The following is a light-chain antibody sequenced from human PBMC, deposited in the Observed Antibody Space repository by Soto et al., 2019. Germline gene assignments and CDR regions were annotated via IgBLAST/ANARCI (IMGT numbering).Light chain of an antibody. CDR3: QKYNSGGPLT. CDR1: QSVGSSY. V-gene: IGKV3-20*01. Sequence: EIVLTQSPGTLSLSPGERATLSCRASQSVGSSYLAWYLQKPGQAPRLLIYGASDRATGIPDRFSGSGSGTEFTLTISSLQPDDVATYYCQKYNSGGPLTFGGGTKVEIK. CDR2: GAS. J-gene: IGKJ4*01.